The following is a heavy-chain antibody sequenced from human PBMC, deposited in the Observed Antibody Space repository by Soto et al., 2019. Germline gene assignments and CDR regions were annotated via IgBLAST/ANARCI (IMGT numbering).Heavy chain of an antibody. J-gene: IGHJ3*01. Sequence: SVNVSCKASGGTFSIYTISWVLQAPGQGLEWMGRIIPILGGANYAQKFQGRVTMTTDTSTSTVYMELSSLRSEDTAVYYCARQDPYYVMETVFHSHVGDFDLRGQGT. CDR3: ARQDPYYVMETVFHSHVGDFDL. D-gene: IGHD3-9*01. CDR2: IIPILGGA. V-gene: IGHV1-69*02. CDR1: GGTFSIYT.